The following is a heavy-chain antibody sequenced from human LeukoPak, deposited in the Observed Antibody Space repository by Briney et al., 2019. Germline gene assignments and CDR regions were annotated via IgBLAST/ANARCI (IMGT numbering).Heavy chain of an antibody. CDR1: GFTFSSYS. D-gene: IGHD3-22*01. J-gene: IGHJ4*02. CDR2: ISFTSTTI. Sequence: GGSLRLSCAASGFTFSSYSLNWVRQAPGKGLEWVSYISFTSTTIYYADSVKGRFTISRDNAKNSLYLQMNSLRAEDTAIYYCARDYYDSSGYYYEDYWGQGTLVTVSS. V-gene: IGHV3-48*04. CDR3: ARDYYDSSGYYYEDY.